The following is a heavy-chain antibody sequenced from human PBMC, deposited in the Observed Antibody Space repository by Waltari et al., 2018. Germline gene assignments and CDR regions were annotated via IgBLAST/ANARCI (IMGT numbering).Heavy chain of an antibody. CDR1: GGTFSSYA. CDR3: AREDCGGDCYLGN. D-gene: IGHD2-21*01. CDR2: ISPILGIA. J-gene: IGHJ4*02. V-gene: IGHV1-69*10. Sequence: QVQLVQSGAEVKKPGSSVKVSCKASGGTFSSYAISWVRQAPGQGLEWMGGISPILGIANYAQKFQGRVTITADKSTSTAYMELSSLRSEDTAVYYCAREDCGGDCYLGNWGQGTLVTVSS.